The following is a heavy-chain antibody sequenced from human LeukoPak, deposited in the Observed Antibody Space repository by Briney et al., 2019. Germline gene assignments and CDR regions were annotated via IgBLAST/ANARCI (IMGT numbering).Heavy chain of an antibody. CDR2: ISWNSGSI. CDR1: GFTFDDYA. Sequence: GRSLRLSCAPSGFTFDDYAMHWVRQAPGKGLEWVSGISWNSGSIGYADSVEGRFTISRDNAKNSLYLQMNSLRAEDMALYYCAAGGRYYFDYWGQGTLVTVSS. CDR3: AAGGRYYFDY. V-gene: IGHV3-9*03. D-gene: IGHD3-16*01. J-gene: IGHJ4*02.